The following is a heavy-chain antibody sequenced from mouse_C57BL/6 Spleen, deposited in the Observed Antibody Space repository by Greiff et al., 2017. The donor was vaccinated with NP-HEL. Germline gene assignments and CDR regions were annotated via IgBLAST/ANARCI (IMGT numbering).Heavy chain of an antibody. D-gene: IGHD1-1*01. CDR1: GYTFTDYY. CDR2: INPYNGGT. Sequence: EVQLQQSGPVLVKPGASVKMSCKASGYTFTDYYMNWVKQSHGKSLEWIGVINPYNGGTSYNQKFKGKATLTVDKSSSTAYMELNSLTSEDSAVYYCARGITTVDFDVWGTGTTVTVSS. CDR3: ARGITTVDFDV. V-gene: IGHV1-19*01. J-gene: IGHJ1*03.